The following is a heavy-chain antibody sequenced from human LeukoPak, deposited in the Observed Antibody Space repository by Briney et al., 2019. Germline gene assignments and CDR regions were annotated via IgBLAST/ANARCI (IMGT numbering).Heavy chain of an antibody. CDR2: IIPIDGVE. D-gene: IGHD2-8*01. V-gene: IGHV1-69*02. J-gene: IGHJ3*02. CDR1: GGTSSSYT. CDR3: ARALDCTNGVCFGDDAFDI. Sequence: AASVKVSXKASGGTSSSYTISWVRQAPGQGLEWMGRIIPIDGVENYAQKFQGRVTITADKLTSTAYMELSSLRSEDTAVYYCARALDCTNGVCFGDDAFDIWGQGTMVTVSS.